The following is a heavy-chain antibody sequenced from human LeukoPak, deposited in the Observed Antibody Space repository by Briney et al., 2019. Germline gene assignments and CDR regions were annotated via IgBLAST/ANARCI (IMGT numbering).Heavy chain of an antibody. CDR3: ARIYTGGHNY. CDR1: GGSISSGGYS. CDR2: IYHSGST. V-gene: IGHV4-30-2*01. D-gene: IGHD6-19*01. Sequence: SETLSLTCAVSGGSISSGGYSWSWIRQPPGKGLEWIGYIYHSGSTYYNPSLKSRVTISVDTSKNQLSLKLSSVTAADTAVYYCARIYTGGHNYWGQGTLVTVSS. J-gene: IGHJ4*02.